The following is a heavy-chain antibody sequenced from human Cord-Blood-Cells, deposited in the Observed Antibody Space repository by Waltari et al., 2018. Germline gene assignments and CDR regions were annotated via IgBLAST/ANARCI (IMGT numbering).Heavy chain of an antibody. J-gene: IGHJ4*02. D-gene: IGHD3-10*01. CDR2: IEPWTSDT. CDR3: ARHDGGQYYGDY. V-gene: IGHV5-51*01. Sequence: EVQLVQSGAEVKTPGESLKISCKGSGYSFTSYWIGWVRQMPGKGLEWMGIIEPWTSDTSSSPSFKGQVAISADKAVSTAYQQWSSLKASDTAMYYCARHDGGQYYGDYWGQGTLVTVAS. CDR1: GYSFTSYW.